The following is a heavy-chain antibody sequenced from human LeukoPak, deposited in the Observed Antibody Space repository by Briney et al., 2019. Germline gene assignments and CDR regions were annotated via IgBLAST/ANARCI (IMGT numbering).Heavy chain of an antibody. D-gene: IGHD4-17*01. CDR2: IGGSGSYT. CDR1: DFTFATYS. CDR3: GRDPNGDYVGAFEF. J-gene: IGHJ3*01. Sequence: GGSLRLSCVASDFTFATYSMTWVRLTPGKGLEWVSSIGGSGSYTIYADSVRGRFTVSRDNSKNTLYLQMNSLRAEETAVYYCGRDPNGDYVGAFEFWGQGTLVSVSS. V-gene: IGHV3-23*01.